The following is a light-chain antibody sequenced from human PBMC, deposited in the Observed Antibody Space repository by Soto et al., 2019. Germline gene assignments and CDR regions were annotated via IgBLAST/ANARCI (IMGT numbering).Light chain of an antibody. CDR2: EGR. V-gene: IGLV2-23*01. J-gene: IGLJ2*01. CDR3: CSYVGSDTYVI. CDR1: SSDVGGYIL. Sequence: ALTQPASVSGSPGQSITISCTGTSSDVGGYILVSWYQLHPDKAPKLMIYEGRKRPSGVSNRFSGSKSGNTASLTISGLQPEDEAHYYCCSYVGSDTYVIFGGGTKLTVL.